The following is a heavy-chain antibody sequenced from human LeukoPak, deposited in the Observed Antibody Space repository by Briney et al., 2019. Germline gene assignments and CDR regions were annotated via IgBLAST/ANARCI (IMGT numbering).Heavy chain of an antibody. CDR1: GGTFSSYA. CDR2: IIPIFGTA. CDR3: ARDSQRDGYNLYYYYMDV. J-gene: IGHJ6*03. Sequence: SVKVSCKASGGTFSSYAISWVRQAPGQGLEWMGGIIPIFGTANYAQKFQGRVTITADESTSTAYMELSSLRSEDTAVYYCARDSQRDGYNLYYYYMDVWGKGTTVTISS. V-gene: IGHV1-69*13. D-gene: IGHD5-24*01.